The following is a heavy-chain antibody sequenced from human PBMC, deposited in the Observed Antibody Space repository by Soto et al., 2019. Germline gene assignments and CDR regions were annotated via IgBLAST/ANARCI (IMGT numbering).Heavy chain of an antibody. D-gene: IGHD5-18*01. CDR3: ARVFTAMAPYDAFDI. CDR2: IWYDGSNK. CDR1: GFTFSSYG. V-gene: IGHV3-33*01. J-gene: IGHJ3*02. Sequence: PGGSLRLSCAASGFTFSSYGMHWVRQAPGKGLEWVAVIWYDGSNKYYADSVKGRFTISRDNSKNTLYLQMNSLRAEDTAVYYCARVFTAMAPYDAFDIWGQGTMVTVSS.